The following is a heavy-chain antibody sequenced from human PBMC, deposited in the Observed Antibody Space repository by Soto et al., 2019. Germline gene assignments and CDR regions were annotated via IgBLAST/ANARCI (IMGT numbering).Heavy chain of an antibody. CDR2: ISGSDGKT. D-gene: IGHD3-3*01. V-gene: IGHV3-23*01. Sequence: PGGSLRLSCVGSGFTFSTYSINWVRQAPGKGLEWVSTISGSDGKTFYADSVKGRFSISRDTSQSTLYLQMNSLRADDTAMYYCARWSYLDYWGQGTRVTVSS. CDR3: ARWSYLDY. CDR1: GFTFSTYS. J-gene: IGHJ4*02.